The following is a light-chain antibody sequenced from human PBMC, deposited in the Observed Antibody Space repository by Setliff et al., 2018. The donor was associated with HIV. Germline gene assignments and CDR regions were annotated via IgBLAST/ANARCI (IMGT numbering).Light chain of an antibody. Sequence: QSVLTQPASVSGSPGQSITISCTGISSDVGNYNYVSWYQEHPGKAPKLMIYDVSKRPSGVSNRFSGSKSGNTASLTISGLPAEDEADYHCSSYTGRSTFVFGTGTKVTV. CDR1: SSDVGNYNY. J-gene: IGLJ1*01. CDR3: SSYTGRSTFV. CDR2: DVS. V-gene: IGLV2-14*01.